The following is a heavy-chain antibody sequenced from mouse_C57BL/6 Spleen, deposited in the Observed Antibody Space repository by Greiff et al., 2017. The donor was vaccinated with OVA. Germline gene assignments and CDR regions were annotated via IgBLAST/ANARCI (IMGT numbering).Heavy chain of an antibody. CDR2: IDPANGNT. D-gene: IGHD1-1*01. J-gene: IGHJ2*01. Sequence: VQLQQSVAELVRPGASVKLSCTASGFNIKNTYMHWVKQRPEQGLEWIGRIDPANGNTKYAPKFQGTATITADTSSNTDYLQLSSLTSEDTAIYYCARSYYYGSSSFDDWGQGTTLTVSS. CDR1: GFNIKNTY. CDR3: ARSYYYGSSSFDD. V-gene: IGHV14-3*01.